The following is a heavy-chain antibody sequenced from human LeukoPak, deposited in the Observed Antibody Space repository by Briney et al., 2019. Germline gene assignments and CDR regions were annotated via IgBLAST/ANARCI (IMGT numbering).Heavy chain of an antibody. J-gene: IGHJ4*02. Sequence: GASVKVSCKASGYTFTAYYIHWVRQAPGQGLEWMGRINPKNGDTNYAQKFQDRVTMTRDTSMSAAYMEISRLTYDDTAVYYCARANPSGSYSLGYFDYWGQGTLVTVSS. CDR2: INPKNGDT. CDR1: GYTFTAYY. CDR3: ARANPSGSYSLGYFDY. V-gene: IGHV1-2*06. D-gene: IGHD1-26*01.